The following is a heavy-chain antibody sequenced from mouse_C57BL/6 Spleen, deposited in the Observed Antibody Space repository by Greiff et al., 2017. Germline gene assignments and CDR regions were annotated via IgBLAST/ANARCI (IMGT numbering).Heavy chain of an antibody. J-gene: IGHJ2*01. D-gene: IGHD2-3*01. CDR2: INPSTGGT. Sequence: VQLQQSGPELVKPGASVKISCKASGYSFTGYYMNWVKQSPEKSLEWIGEINPSTGGTTYNQKFKAKATLTVDKSSSTAYMQLKSLTSEDSAVYYCARYEDGYYLDYWGQGTTLTVSS. CDR3: ARYEDGYYLDY. CDR1: GYSFTGYY. V-gene: IGHV1-42*01.